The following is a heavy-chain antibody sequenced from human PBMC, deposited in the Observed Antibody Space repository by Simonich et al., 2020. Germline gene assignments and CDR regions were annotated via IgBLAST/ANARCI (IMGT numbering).Heavy chain of an antibody. CDR3: ARDELGIQHWYFDL. CDR1: GYTFTGYY. Sequence: QVQLVQSGAEVKKPGASVKVACQDSGYTFTGYYMRWVRQAHGQGLEWWELITPYGEGTHYARKLQGRVPMTRDTSISTAYMELSRLRSDDTAVYYCARDELGIQHWYFDLWGRGTLVTVSS. D-gene: IGHD7-27*01. V-gene: IGHV1-2*07. J-gene: IGHJ2*01. CDR2: ITPYGEGT.